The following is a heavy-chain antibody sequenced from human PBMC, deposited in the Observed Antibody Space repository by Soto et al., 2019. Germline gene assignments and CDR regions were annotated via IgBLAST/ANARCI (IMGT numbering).Heavy chain of an antibody. V-gene: IGHV3-30-3*01. J-gene: IGHJ6*02. CDR1: GFTFSSYA. CDR3: ARDLRSGTRYYYGMDV. CDR2: ISYDGSNK. Sequence: PGGSLRLSCAASGFTFSSYAMHWVRQAPGKGLEWVAVISYDGSNKYYADSVKGRFTISRDNPKNTLYLQMNSLRAEDTAVYYCARDLRSGTRYYYGMDVWGQGTTVTVSS. D-gene: IGHD6-13*01.